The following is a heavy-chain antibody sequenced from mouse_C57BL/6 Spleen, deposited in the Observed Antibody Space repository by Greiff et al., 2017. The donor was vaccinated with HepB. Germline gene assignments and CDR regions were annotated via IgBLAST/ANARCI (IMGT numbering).Heavy chain of an antibody. CDR2: INPSNGGT. CDR1: GYTFTSYW. Sequence: QVQLQQPGTELVKPGASVKQSCKASGYTFTSYWMHWVKQRPGQGLEWIGNINPSNGGTNYNEKFKSKATLTVDKSSSTAYMQLSSLTSEDSAVYYCARDEYYGSSYDWFAYWGQGTLVTVSA. D-gene: IGHD1-1*01. J-gene: IGHJ3*01. CDR3: ARDEYYGSSYDWFAY. V-gene: IGHV1-53*01.